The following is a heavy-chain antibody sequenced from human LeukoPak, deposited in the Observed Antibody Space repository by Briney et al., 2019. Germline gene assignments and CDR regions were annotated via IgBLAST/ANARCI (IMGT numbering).Heavy chain of an antibody. CDR2: INPSGVYT. CDR3: ATEARYCTDGNCYSSGWYFH. J-gene: IGHJ4*02. Sequence: ASVKVSCKASGYTFTSYYMHWVRQAPGQGLEWMGIINPSGVYTTYAQKFQGRVTMTRDMSTSTVYMELSSLRSEDTAVYYCATEARYCTDGNCYSSGWYFHWGQGTLVTVSS. V-gene: IGHV1-46*01. D-gene: IGHD2-15*01. CDR1: GYTFTSYY.